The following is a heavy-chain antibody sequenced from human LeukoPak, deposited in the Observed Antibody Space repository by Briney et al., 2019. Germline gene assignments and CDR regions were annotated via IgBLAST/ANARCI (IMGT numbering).Heavy chain of an antibody. CDR1: GYTFTNYY. V-gene: IGHV1-2*06. Sequence: GASVKVSCKTSGYTFTNYYIHWVRQAPGQGLEWMGRIDPNTGGTKSAKNFQGRVTMTRDTSISTAYMALSGLRSDDTAVYYCASLYDIVGTTVDYWGQGTPVTVSS. CDR3: ASLYDIVGTTVDY. J-gene: IGHJ4*02. CDR2: IDPNTGGT. D-gene: IGHD1-26*01.